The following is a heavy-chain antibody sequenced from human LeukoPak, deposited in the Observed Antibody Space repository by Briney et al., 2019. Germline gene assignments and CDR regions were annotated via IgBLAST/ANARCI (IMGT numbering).Heavy chain of an antibody. CDR2: IYYSGST. V-gene: IGHV4-39*07. CDR3: ARDQIVGPTTYYYGMDV. Sequence: PSETLSLTCTVSGGSISSSSYYWGWIRQPPGKGLEWIGSIYYSGSTYYNPSLKSRVTISVDTSKNQFSLNLSSVTAADTAVYFCARDQIVGPTTYYYGMDVWGQGTTVTVSS. J-gene: IGHJ6*02. D-gene: IGHD1-26*01. CDR1: GGSISSSSYY.